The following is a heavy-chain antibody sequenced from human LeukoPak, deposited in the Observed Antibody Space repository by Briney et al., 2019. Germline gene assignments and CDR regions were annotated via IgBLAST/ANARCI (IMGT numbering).Heavy chain of an antibody. V-gene: IGHV4-4*07. J-gene: IGHJ1*01. D-gene: IGHD5-18*01. CDR1: GGSISGYY. CDR2: IYANGGT. CDR3: ARDFTRNSYAVAEFFHP. Sequence: SETLSLTCTVSGGSISGYYWNWIRQSAGKGLEWIGRIYANGGTNYNSSLRSRVSMSVDTSKNQFSLKLTSVTAADTAIYYCARDFTRNSYAVAEFFHPWGQGTLVSVSS.